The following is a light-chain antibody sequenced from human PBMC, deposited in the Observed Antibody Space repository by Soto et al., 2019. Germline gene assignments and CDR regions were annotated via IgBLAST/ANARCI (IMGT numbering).Light chain of an antibody. Sequence: QSALTQPASVSGSPGQSITISCTGTSSDVGGYNYVSWYQHHPGKVPKLMIYDVSNRPSGVSNRFSGSKSGNTASLTISGLQAEDEAAYYCSSYTTSNTPLYVFGTGTKLTVL. CDR3: SSYTTSNTPLYV. V-gene: IGLV2-14*01. J-gene: IGLJ1*01. CDR2: DVS. CDR1: SSDVGGYNY.